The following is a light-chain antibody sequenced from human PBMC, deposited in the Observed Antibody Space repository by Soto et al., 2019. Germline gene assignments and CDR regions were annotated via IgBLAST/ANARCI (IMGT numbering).Light chain of an antibody. Sequence: DIQITPSPSSLSSSVGDRVTITCHANQNINNYVNWYQWKPGKAPKLLIYAASSLESGVPSRFSGSGSGTEFTLTISSLQPEDLATYYCQQGYSVSFAFGPGTKVDIK. CDR2: AAS. CDR1: QNINNY. CDR3: QQGYSVSFA. V-gene: IGKV1-39*01. J-gene: IGKJ3*01.